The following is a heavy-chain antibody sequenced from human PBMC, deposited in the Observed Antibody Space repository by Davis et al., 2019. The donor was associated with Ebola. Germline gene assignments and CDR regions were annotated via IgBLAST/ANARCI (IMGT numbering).Heavy chain of an antibody. D-gene: IGHD6-6*01. Sequence: PSETLSLTCTVSGGSISSYYWSWIRQPPGKGLEWIGYIYYSGSTNYNPSLKSRVTISVDTSKNQFSLKLSSVTAADTAVYYCARSASSSSYGMDVWGQGTTVTVSS. CDR2: IYYSGST. CDR1: GGSISSYY. V-gene: IGHV4-59*01. CDR3: ARSASSSSYGMDV. J-gene: IGHJ6*02.